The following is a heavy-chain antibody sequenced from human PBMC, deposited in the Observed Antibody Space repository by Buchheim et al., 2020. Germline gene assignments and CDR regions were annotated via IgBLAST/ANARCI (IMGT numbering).Heavy chain of an antibody. CDR1: GFTFSRYA. D-gene: IGHD6-13*01. V-gene: IGHV3-23*01. J-gene: IGHJ4*02. Sequence: EVQLLVSGGGLVQPGESLRLSCAASGFTFSRYAMRWVRQAPGKGLEWVSSISGSGVSTYYADSVRGRFTIPRENSKNTLYGQMNSLRAEDTAVYYCAKVGSSWYLSDYWGQGTL. CDR3: AKVGSSWYLSDY. CDR2: ISGSGVST.